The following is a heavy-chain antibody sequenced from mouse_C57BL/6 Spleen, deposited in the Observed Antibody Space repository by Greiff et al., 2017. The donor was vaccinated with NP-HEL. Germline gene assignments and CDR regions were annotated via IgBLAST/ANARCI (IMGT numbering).Heavy chain of an antibody. V-gene: IGHV1-76*01. J-gene: IGHJ4*01. CDR2: IYPGSGNT. Sequence: VQLVESGAELVRPGASVKLSCKASGYTFTDYYINWVKQRPGQGLEWIARIYPGSGNTYYNEKFKGKATLTAEKSSSTAYMQLSSLTSEDSAVYFCARESVYAMDYWGQGTSVTVSS. CDR1: GYTFTDYY. CDR3: ARESVYAMDY.